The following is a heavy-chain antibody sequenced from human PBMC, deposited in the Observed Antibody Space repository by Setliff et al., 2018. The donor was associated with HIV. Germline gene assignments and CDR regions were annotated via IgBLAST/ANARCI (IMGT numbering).Heavy chain of an antibody. D-gene: IGHD4-17*01. CDR1: GFSINSGYY. CDR3: ARGTAPRRGTNYGGNYPLDY. V-gene: IGHV4-38-2*01. J-gene: IGHJ4*02. CDR2: IYHSGST. Sequence: LSLTCAVSGFSINSGYYWGWIRQPPGKGLEWLGSIYHSGSTYYNPSLKSRVTISIDTSKNQFSLKLSSVTAADTAVYFCARGTAPRRGTNYGGNYPLDYWGQGTLVTVSS.